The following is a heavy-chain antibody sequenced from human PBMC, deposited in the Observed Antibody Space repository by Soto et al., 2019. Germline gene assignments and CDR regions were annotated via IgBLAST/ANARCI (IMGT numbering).Heavy chain of an antibody. V-gene: IGHV4-39*01. CDR3: ARHPRYYRSGSYYRYYYGMHV. CDR2: IYYSGST. Sequence: SETLSLTCTVSGGSISSSSYYWGWIRQPPGKGLVWIGSIYYSGSTYYNPSLKSRVTISVDTSKNQFSLKLSSVTAADTAVYYCARHPRYYRSGSYYRYYYGMHVWGQGTTVTVSS. J-gene: IGHJ6*02. CDR1: GGSISSSSYY. D-gene: IGHD3-10*01.